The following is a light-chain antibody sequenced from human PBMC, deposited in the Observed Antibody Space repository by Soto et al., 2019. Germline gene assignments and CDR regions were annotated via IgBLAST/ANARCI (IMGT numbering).Light chain of an antibody. Sequence: DLQLTQSPSFLSASVGDRVSITCRARQGISSYLAWYQQKPGKAPKLLIYAASTLQSGVPSRFSGSGSGTEFTRTMSSLQPEDFATYYCQQLNSYPYTFGQGTKLEIK. V-gene: IGKV1-9*01. CDR2: AAS. J-gene: IGKJ2*01. CDR3: QQLNSYPYT. CDR1: QGISSY.